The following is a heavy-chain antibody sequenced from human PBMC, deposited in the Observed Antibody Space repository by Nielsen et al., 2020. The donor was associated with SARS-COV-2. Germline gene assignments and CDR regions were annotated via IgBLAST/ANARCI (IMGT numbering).Heavy chain of an antibody. D-gene: IGHD2-2*01. CDR1: GGSISSGDYY. V-gene: IGHV4-30-4*01. Sequence: SETLSLTCTVSGGSISSGDYYWSWIRQPPGKGLEWIGYIYYSGSTYYNPSLKSRVTISVDTSKNQFSLKLSSVTAADTALYYCARDPGDIVVVPAGPYGMDVWGQGTTVTVSS. CDR2: IYYSGST. J-gene: IGHJ6*02. CDR3: ARDPGDIVVVPAGPYGMDV.